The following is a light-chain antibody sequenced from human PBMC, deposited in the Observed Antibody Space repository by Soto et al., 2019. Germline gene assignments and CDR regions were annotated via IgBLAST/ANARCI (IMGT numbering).Light chain of an antibody. Sequence: EIVLTQYPGTLSFSPGERATLSCRASQTFSGSSLAWYQQKPGQAPRLLIYGTSSRATGVPDRFSGSGSGTDFTLTISRLEPADFAVYYCQQYGSLPRWTFCQGTNVDIK. CDR1: QTFSGSS. CDR2: GTS. CDR3: QQYGSLPRWT. V-gene: IGKV3-20*01. J-gene: IGKJ1*01.